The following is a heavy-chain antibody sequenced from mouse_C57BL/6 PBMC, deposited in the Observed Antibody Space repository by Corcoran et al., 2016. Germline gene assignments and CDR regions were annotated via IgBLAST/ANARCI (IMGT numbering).Heavy chain of an antibody. CDR3: ARVTAQGFAY. D-gene: IGHD3-2*02. CDR2: ISYDGSN. Sequence: DVQLQESGPGLVKPSQSLSLTCSVTGYSITSGYYWNWIRQFPGNKLEWMGYISYDGSNNYNPSLKNRISITRDTSKNQFFLKLNSVTTEDTATYYCARVTAQGFAYWGQGTLVTVSA. CDR1: GYSITSGYY. V-gene: IGHV3-6*01. J-gene: IGHJ3*01.